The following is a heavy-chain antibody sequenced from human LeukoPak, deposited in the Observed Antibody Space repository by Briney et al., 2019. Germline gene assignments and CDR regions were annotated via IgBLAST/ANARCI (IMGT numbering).Heavy chain of an antibody. D-gene: IGHD2-2*01. CDR1: GGSFSGYY. CDR2: INHSGST. V-gene: IGHV4-34*01. Sequence: SETLSLTCAVYGGSFSGYYWSWIRQPPGKGLEWIGEINHSGSTNYNPSLKSRVTISVDTSKNQFSLKLSSVTAADTAVYYCARVVGFWRYCSSTSCYGYYFDYWGQGTLVTVSS. J-gene: IGHJ4*02. CDR3: ARVVGFWRYCSSTSCYGYYFDY.